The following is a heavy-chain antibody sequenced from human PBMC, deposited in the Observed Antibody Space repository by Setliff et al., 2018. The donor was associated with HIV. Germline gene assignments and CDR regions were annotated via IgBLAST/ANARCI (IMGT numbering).Heavy chain of an antibody. CDR1: GYSFTTYA. CDR3: ATSSRIYYYSYMDV. J-gene: IGHJ6*03. D-gene: IGHD2-2*01. Sequence: ASVKVSCKASGYSFTTYAISWVRQAPGQGLEWMGWISAYNGNTLYAQKFQGRVTMTTDTSTSTAYMDLRSLRSDDTAVYYCATSSRIYYYSYMDVWGKGTTVTVSS. CDR2: ISAYNGNT. V-gene: IGHV1-18*01.